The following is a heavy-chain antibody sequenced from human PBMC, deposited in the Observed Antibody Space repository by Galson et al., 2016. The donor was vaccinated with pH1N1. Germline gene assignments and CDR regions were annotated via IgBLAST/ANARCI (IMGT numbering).Heavy chain of an antibody. CDR2: LIPLFGTV. V-gene: IGHV1-69*06. D-gene: IGHD2-2*01. CDR3: AREYLVVGEGWEYGLDV. J-gene: IGHJ6*02. Sequence: SVKVSCKASGGTFNKYAFTWVRQAPGQGLEWMGELIPLFGTVNYAPEVQGRLSITADTSSSTDTSSSTGYMELRSLRSDDTAVYYCAREYLVVGEGWEYGLDVWGQGTTVTVSS. CDR1: GGTFNKYA.